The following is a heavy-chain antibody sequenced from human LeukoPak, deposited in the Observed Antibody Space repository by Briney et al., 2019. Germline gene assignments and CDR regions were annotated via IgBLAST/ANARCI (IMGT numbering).Heavy chain of an antibody. Sequence: SETLSLTCAVYGGSFSGYYWSWIRQPPGKGLEWIGEINHSGSTNYNPSLKSRVTISVDTSKNQFSLKLSSVTAADTAVYYCARGGLYYDILTGYSLSNWFDPWGQGTLVTVSS. CDR2: INHSGST. CDR3: ARGGLYYDILTGYSLSNWFDP. CDR1: GGSFSGYY. J-gene: IGHJ5*02. D-gene: IGHD3-9*01. V-gene: IGHV4-34*01.